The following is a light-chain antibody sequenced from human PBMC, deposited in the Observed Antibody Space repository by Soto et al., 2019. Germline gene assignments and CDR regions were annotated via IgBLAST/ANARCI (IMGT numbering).Light chain of an antibody. CDR1: SSNIGSND. CDR2: RSN. J-gene: IGLJ1*01. CDR3: ATWDDSLSGHYV. Sequence: QCVLTQPPSASGTPGQRVTMSCSGSSSNIGSNDVYWYQQLPGTAPRLLIYRSNHRPSGVPDRFSGSKSDTSASLAISGLRSEDEADYFCATWDDSLSGHYVFGTGTKVTVL. V-gene: IGLV1-47*01.